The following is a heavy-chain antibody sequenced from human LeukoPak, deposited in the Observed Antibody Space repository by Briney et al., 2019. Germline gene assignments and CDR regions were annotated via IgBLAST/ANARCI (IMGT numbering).Heavy chain of an antibody. CDR1: GFTFSSYG. J-gene: IGHJ4*02. CDR3: AKEPHHDFWSGHGTLDY. Sequence: GGSLRLSCAASGFTFSSYGMHWVRQAPGKGLEWVAVISYDGSNKYYADSVKGRFTISRDNSKNTLYLQMNSLRAEDTAVYYCAKEPHHDFWSGHGTLDYWGQGTLVTVSS. D-gene: IGHD3-3*01. CDR2: ISYDGSNK. V-gene: IGHV3-30*18.